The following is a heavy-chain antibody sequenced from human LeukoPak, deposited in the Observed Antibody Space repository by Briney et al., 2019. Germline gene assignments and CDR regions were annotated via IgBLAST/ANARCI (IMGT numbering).Heavy chain of an antibody. CDR3: ARTMTSLWGYFDR. CDR2: IYYSGST. J-gene: IGHJ5*02. V-gene: IGHV4-59*01. CDR1: GGSISSYY. Sequence: PSETLSLTCTVSGGSISSYYWSWIRQPPGKGLEWIGYIYYSGSTNYNPSLKSRVTISVDTSKNQFSLKLSSVTAADTAVYYCARTMTSLWGYFDRWGQGTLVTVSS. D-gene: IGHD2-2*01.